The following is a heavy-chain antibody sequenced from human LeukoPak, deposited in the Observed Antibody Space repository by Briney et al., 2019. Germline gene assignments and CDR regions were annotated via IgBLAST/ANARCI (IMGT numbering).Heavy chain of an antibody. V-gene: IGHV4-59*01. J-gene: IGHJ6*02. CDR1: GGSISSYY. D-gene: IGHD1-26*01. CDR3: ARDRGPWGVTYYGMDV. Sequence: SETLSLTCTVSGGSISSYYWSWIRQPPGKGLEWIGYIYYSGSTNYNPSLKSRVTISVDTSKNQFSLKLSSVTAADTAVYYCARDRGPWGVTYYGMDVWGQGTTVTVSS. CDR2: IYYSGST.